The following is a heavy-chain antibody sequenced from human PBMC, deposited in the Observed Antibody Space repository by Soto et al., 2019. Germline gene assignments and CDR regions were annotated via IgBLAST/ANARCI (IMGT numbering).Heavy chain of an antibody. V-gene: IGHV1-69*13. CDR3: ARDGRIQLWKPPAGKNWFDP. D-gene: IGHD5-18*01. CDR2: IIPIFGTA. CDR1: GGTFSSHA. J-gene: IGHJ5*02. Sequence: ASVKVSCKASGGTFSSHAISWVRQAPGQGLEWMGGIIPIFGTANYAQKFQGRVTITADESTSTAYMELSSLRSEDTAVYYCARDGRIQLWKPPAGKNWFDPWGQGTLVTVSS.